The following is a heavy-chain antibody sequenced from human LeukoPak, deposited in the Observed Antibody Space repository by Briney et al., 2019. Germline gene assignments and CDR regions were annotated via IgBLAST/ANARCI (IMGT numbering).Heavy chain of an antibody. V-gene: IGHV3-23*01. Sequence: GGSLRLSCAASGFTFSSYAMSWVRQAPGKGLEWVAAFSGSGARTYYADSVKGRFTISRDNSKNALFLEMNSLRVEDTAIYYCAKDRAKFVLVTASTTGFDYWGQGTLVTVPS. D-gene: IGHD2-21*02. CDR1: GFTFSSYA. CDR2: FSGSGART. J-gene: IGHJ4*02. CDR3: AKDRAKFVLVTASTTGFDY.